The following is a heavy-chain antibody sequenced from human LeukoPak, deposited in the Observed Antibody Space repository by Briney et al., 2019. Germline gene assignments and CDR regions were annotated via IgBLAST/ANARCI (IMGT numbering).Heavy chain of an antibody. CDR3: ARSPDYVEDY. J-gene: IGHJ4*02. D-gene: IGHD4-17*01. CDR1: GGSISSGGYY. CDR2: IYYSGST. V-gene: IGHV4-31*03. Sequence: SQTLSLTCTVSGGSISSGGYYWTWIRQHPGKGLEWIGYIYYSGSTYYNPSLKSRVTISVDTSKNQFSLKLSSVTAADTAVYYCARSPDYVEDYWGQGTLVTVSS.